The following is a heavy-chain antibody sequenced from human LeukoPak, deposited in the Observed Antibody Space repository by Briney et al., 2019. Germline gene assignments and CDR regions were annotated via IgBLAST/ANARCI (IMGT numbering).Heavy chain of an antibody. D-gene: IGHD6-19*01. CDR2: IGNSGRDT. CDR3: AKVGPPYSRGWSIELDY. V-gene: IGHV3-23*01. Sequence: GGSLRLSCATSGFTFSTYAMSWVRQAPGKGLEWVSAIGNSGRDTYYADSVKGRFTISRDNSKDTLFLQMNRLRAEDTAVYYCAKVGPPYSRGWSIELDYWGQGTLVTVSS. J-gene: IGHJ4*02. CDR1: GFTFSTYA.